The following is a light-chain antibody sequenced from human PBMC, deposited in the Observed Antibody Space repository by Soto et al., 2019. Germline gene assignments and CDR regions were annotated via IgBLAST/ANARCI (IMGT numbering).Light chain of an antibody. J-gene: IGKJ2*01. CDR3: QQYYNTPSYT. CDR1: QSVLYSSNNKNY. V-gene: IGKV4-1*01. Sequence: DIVLTQSPDSLAVSLGERATINCKSSQSVLYSSNNKNYLAWYQQKPGQPPKLLIYWASTRESGVPDRFSGSGSGTDFTLTISSLQAEDVAVYYCQQYYNTPSYTFGLGTKLEIK. CDR2: WAS.